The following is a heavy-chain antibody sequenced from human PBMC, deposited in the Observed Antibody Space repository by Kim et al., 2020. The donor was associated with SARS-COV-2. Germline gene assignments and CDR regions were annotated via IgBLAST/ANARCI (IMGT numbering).Heavy chain of an antibody. J-gene: IGHJ6*02. Sequence: SVKVSCKASGGTFSSYAISWVRQAPGQGLEWMGRIIPILGIANYAQKFQGRVTITADKSTSTAYMELSSLRSEDTAVYYCASPGAMVTGYYYYGMDVWGQGTTVTVSS. CDR3: ASPGAMVTGYYYYGMDV. V-gene: IGHV1-69*04. D-gene: IGHD5-18*01. CDR2: IIPILGIA. CDR1: GGTFSSYA.